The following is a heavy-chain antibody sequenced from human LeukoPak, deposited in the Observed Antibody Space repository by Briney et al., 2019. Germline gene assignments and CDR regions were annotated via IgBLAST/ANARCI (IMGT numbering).Heavy chain of an antibody. CDR1: GFTVSSNY. D-gene: IGHD3-22*01. CDR2: IYSGGST. CDR3: ARVSSTMILAFDI. Sequence: GGSLRLSCAASGFTVSSNYMSWGRQAPGKGLEWVSVIYSGGSTYYADSVKGRFTISRDNSKNTLYLQMNSLRAEDTAVYYCARVSSTMILAFDIWGQGTLVTVSS. J-gene: IGHJ4*02. V-gene: IGHV3-66*02.